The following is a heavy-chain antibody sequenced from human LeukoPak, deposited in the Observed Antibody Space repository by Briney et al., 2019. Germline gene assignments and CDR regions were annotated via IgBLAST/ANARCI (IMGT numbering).Heavy chain of an antibody. D-gene: IGHD2-2*01. V-gene: IGHV1-69*13. J-gene: IGHJ6*02. CDR3: ARGLYCSSSTSCYDYGMDV. CDR1: GYTFTSYG. Sequence: SVKVSCKASGYTFTSYGISWVRQAPGQGLEWMGGFIPILGTAKYAQKLQGRVTITADESTSTGYMELSSLRYEDTAVYYCARGLYCSSSTSCYDYGMDVWGQGTTVTVSS. CDR2: FIPILGTA.